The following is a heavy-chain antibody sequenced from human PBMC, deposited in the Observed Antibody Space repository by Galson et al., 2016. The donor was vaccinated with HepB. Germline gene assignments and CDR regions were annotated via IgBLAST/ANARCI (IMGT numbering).Heavy chain of an antibody. J-gene: IGHJ4*02. D-gene: IGHD6-13*01. CDR1: GFTFSSCW. CDR3: ARVSTSIIAAAGRTLFDY. Sequence: SLRLSCAASGFTFSSCWMSWVRQAPGKGLEWVANINQDGSDKYYVDSVKGRFTISRDNAQNSLYLRMNSLRAEDTAVYYCARVSTSIIAAAGRTLFDYWGQGTLVTVSS. V-gene: IGHV3-7*04. CDR2: INQDGSDK.